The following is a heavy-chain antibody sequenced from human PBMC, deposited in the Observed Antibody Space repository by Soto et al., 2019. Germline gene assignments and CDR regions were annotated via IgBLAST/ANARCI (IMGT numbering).Heavy chain of an antibody. CDR1: GFTFSDYA. Sequence: LGLSCAASGFTFSDYAMSWVRQAPGKGLEWVSGLGGSNSDTHYAASVEGRFTVSRDNSRSTLFLQMNSLRVEDTAVYYCAKDKVDHNSVWDPFDIWGQGTMVTVSS. CDR3: AKDKVDHNSVWDPFDI. V-gene: IGHV3-23*01. J-gene: IGHJ3*02. D-gene: IGHD2-15*01. CDR2: LGGSNSDT.